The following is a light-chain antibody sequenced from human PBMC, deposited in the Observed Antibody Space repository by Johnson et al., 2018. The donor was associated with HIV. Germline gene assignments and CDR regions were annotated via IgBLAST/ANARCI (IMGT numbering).Light chain of an antibody. CDR2: ENS. CDR3: GAWDSSLTTYV. J-gene: IGLJ1*01. V-gene: IGLV1-51*02. CDR1: SSNIGNTY. Sequence: QSVLTQPPSVSAAPGQEVTISCSGSSSNIGNTYVSWYQQLPGTAPKLLIYENSKRPSGIPDRFSGSQSGPSATLGITGLQTGDEADYYCGAWDSSLTTYVFGTGTTVTVL.